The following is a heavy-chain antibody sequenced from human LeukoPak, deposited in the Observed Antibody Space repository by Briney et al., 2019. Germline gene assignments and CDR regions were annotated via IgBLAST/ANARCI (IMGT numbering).Heavy chain of an antibody. CDR2: IYYSGST. Sequence: PSQTLSLTCTVSGGSISSGDYYWSWIRQPPGKGLEWIGYIYYSGSTYYNPSLKSRVTISVDTSKNQFSLKLSSVTAADTAVYYCARVPWVSSSWYPWYFDLWGRGTLVTVSS. V-gene: IGHV4-30-4*08. J-gene: IGHJ2*01. CDR3: ARVPWVSSSWYPWYFDL. D-gene: IGHD6-13*01. CDR1: GGSISSGDYY.